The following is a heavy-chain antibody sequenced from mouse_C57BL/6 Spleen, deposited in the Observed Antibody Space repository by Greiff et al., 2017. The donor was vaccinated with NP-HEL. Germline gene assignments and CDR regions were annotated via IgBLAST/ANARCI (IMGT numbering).Heavy chain of an antibody. D-gene: IGHD1-1*01. V-gene: IGHV5-9*01. CDR1: GFTFSSYT. J-gene: IGHJ2*01. CDR3: ARYGSTPFDY. Sequence: DVKLVESGGGLVKPGGSLKLSCAASGFTFSSYTMSWVRQTPEKRLEWVATISGGGGNTYYPDSVKGRFTISRDNAKNTLYLQMSSLRSEDTALYYCARYGSTPFDYWGQGTTLTVSS. CDR2: ISGGGGNT.